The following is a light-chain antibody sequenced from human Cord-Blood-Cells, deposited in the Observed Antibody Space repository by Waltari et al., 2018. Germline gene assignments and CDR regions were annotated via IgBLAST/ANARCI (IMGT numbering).Light chain of an antibody. CDR3: SSYTSSSTVV. Sequence: QAALTQPASVSGSPGQSITISCTGTSSDVGGYNYVSWYQQHPGNAPKLRIYEVSNRPSGVSNRFSGSKSGNTASLTISGLQAEDEADYYCSSYTSSSTVVFGGGTKLTVL. J-gene: IGLJ2*01. CDR2: EVS. CDR1: SSDVGGYNY. V-gene: IGLV2-14*01.